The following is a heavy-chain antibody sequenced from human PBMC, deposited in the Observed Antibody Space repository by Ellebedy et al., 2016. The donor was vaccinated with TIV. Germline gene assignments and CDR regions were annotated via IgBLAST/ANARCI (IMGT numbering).Heavy chain of an antibody. V-gene: IGHV3-23*01. CDR2: ISCSGDNT. J-gene: IGHJ4*02. CDR1: GFTFATYA. CDR3: VAFTVNFDF. D-gene: IGHD3-3*02. Sequence: GESLKISXAASGFTFATYAMSWVRQAPGKGLEWVSAISCSGDNTYYADFVKGRFTISGDNSKNTLYLQLNSLRAEDTAIYYCVAFTVNFDFWGQGTLVTVSS.